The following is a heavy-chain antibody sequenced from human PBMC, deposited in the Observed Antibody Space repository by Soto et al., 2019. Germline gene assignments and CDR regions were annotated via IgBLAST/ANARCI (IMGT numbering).Heavy chain of an antibody. CDR1: GYTFTSYG. Sequence: GASVKVSCKASGYTFTSYGISWVRQAPGQGLEWMGWISAYNGNTNYAQKLQGRVTMTTDTSTSTAYMELRSLRSDDTAVYYCARVHLLYRSITMIVVANHQFPDYFDYWGQGTLVTVSS. CDR2: ISAYNGNT. V-gene: IGHV1-18*01. J-gene: IGHJ4*02. CDR3: ARVHLLYRSITMIVVANHQFPDYFDY. D-gene: IGHD3-22*01.